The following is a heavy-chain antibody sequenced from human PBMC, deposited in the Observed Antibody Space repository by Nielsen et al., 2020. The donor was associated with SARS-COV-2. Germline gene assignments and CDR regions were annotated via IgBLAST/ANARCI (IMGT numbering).Heavy chain of an antibody. CDR3: ARLEMATIDFDY. J-gene: IGHJ4*02. D-gene: IGHD5-24*01. Sequence: SETLSLTCTVSGGSVSSGSYYWSWIRQPPGKGLEWIGYIYYSGSTNYNPSLKSRVTISVDTSKNQFSLKLSSVTAADTAVYYCARLEMATIDFDYWGQGTLVTVSS. CDR1: GGSVSSGSYY. V-gene: IGHV4-61*01. CDR2: IYYSGST.